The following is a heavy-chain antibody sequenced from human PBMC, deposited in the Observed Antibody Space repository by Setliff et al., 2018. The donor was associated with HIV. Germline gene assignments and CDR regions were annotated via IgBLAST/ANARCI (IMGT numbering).Heavy chain of an antibody. V-gene: IGHV4-61*09. Sequence: SETLSLTCSVSGDSISSGSYYWSWIRLPAGKGLEWIGQIHTTGSTNYNPSLKSRVTISVDTSKNHFSLTLSSVTAADAAVYYCARLRGLNLEPFDYVGEGTLVTVSS. CDR1: GDSISSGSYY. J-gene: IGHJ4*01. D-gene: IGHD1-1*01. CDR3: ARLRGLNLEPFDY. CDR2: IHTTGST.